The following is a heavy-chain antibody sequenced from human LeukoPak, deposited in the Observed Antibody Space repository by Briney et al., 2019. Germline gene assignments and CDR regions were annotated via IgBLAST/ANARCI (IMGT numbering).Heavy chain of an antibody. CDR1: GFTFSRDW. Sequence: GGSLRLSCADSGFTFSRDWMHWVRQAPGKGPEWVSRISDDGSITTYADSVQGRFTIFRDNAKSTVFLQMNSLRVEDTAVYFCARRFYEYNVYDRHFDSWGQGILVTVSS. D-gene: IGHD3-16*01. J-gene: IGHJ4*02. CDR2: ISDDGSIT. CDR3: ARRFYEYNVYDRHFDS. V-gene: IGHV3-74*03.